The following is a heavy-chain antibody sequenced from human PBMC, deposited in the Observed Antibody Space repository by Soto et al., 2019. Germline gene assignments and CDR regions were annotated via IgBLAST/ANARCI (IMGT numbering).Heavy chain of an antibody. CDR3: AKASGSYNFDY. CDR1: GGTFSSYT. CDR2: IIPILGIA. V-gene: IGHV1-69*02. D-gene: IGHD1-26*01. J-gene: IGHJ4*02. Sequence: QVQLVQSGAEVKKPGSSVKVSCKASGGTFSSYTISWVRQAPGQGLEWMGRIIPILGIANYAQKFQGRVTITADKSTSTAYMALSSLRSEDTAVYYCAKASGSYNFDYWGQGTLVTVSS.